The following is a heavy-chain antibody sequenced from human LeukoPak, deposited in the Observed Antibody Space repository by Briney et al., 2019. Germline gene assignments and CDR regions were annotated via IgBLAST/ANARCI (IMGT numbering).Heavy chain of an antibody. CDR3: TKAIVDYYYYGMDV. D-gene: IGHD1-26*01. J-gene: IGHJ6*02. CDR1: GFTFDDYA. Sequence: PGGSLRLACAASGFTFDDYAMRCVRHAPGKGLEWVSLIRGDGDITYYADSVEGRFTVSRHNSKNSLYLQIDSLRTEDTALYYCTKAIVDYYYYGMDVWGQGTTVTVSS. CDR2: IRGDGDIT. V-gene: IGHV3-43*02.